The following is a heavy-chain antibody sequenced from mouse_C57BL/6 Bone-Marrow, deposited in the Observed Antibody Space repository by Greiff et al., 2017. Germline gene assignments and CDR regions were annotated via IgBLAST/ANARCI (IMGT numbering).Heavy chain of an antibody. D-gene: IGHD2-5*01. J-gene: IGHJ3*01. CDR2: IYPRDGST. V-gene: IGHV1-78*01. Sequence: VKLQESDAELVKPGASVKISCKVSGYTFTDHTIHWMKQRPEQGLEWIGYIYPRDGSTKYNEKFKGKATLTADKSSSTAYMQLNSLTSEDSAVYFCARRGNSNYAAWFAYWGQGTLVTVSA. CDR3: ARRGNSNYAAWFAY. CDR1: GYTFTDHT.